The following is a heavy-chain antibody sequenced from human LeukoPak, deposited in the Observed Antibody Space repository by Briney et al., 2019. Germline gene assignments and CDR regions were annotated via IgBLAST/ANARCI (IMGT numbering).Heavy chain of an antibody. CDR2: IDPNSGGT. V-gene: IGHV1-2*02. CDR3: ARWRGYSSGWSGPFDD. Sequence: ASVKVSCKASGYTFTSYGISWVRQAPGQGLEGMGWIDPNSGGTNYAQKFQGRVTMTSDTSISTAYMALSRLRSDDTAVYYCARWRGYSSGWSGPFDDWGQGTLVTVSS. J-gene: IGHJ4*02. CDR1: GYTFTSYG. D-gene: IGHD6-19*01.